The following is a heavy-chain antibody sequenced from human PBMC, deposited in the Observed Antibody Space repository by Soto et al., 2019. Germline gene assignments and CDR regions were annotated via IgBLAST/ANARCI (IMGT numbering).Heavy chain of an antibody. D-gene: IGHD6-6*01. J-gene: IGHJ6*01. Sequence: GGSLRLSCAASGFTLSSYAMRWGRQAPGKGLEWVSAISGSGGSTYYADSVKGRFTISRDNAKNTLYLQMNSLRAEDTAVYYCAKPFLAPRPSGMAVWGQGPTVTVSS. CDR2: ISGSGGST. CDR3: AKPFLAPRPSGMAV. CDR1: GFTLSSYA. V-gene: IGHV3-23*01.